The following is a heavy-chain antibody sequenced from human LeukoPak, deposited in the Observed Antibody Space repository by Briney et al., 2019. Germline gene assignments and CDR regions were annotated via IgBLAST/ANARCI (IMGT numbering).Heavy chain of an antibody. CDR1: GYSFPIYW. CDR2: MYPSDSDT. D-gene: IGHD2-21*02. V-gene: IGHV5-51*01. Sequence: GESLKISCKGSGYSFPIYWIGWARQLPGKGLELMGIMYPSDSDTKYSPSFQGRVTISADKSISTAYLQWSSLKASDTAMYYCARSECSGGDCSDKYFHHWGQGTLVTVSS. CDR3: ARSECSGGDCSDKYFHH. J-gene: IGHJ1*01.